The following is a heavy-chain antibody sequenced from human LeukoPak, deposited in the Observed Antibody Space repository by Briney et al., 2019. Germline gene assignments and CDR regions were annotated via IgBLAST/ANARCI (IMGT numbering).Heavy chain of an antibody. CDR1: GFTFSSYS. CDR3: ARPSRYYDSSGLRY. D-gene: IGHD3-22*01. V-gene: IGHV3-21*01. J-gene: IGHJ4*02. CDR2: ISSSSSYI. Sequence: GGSLRLSCAASGFTFSSYSMNWVRQAPGKGLEWVSSISSSSSYIYYADSVKGRFTISRDNAKNSLYLQMNSLRAEDTAVYYCARPSRYYDSSGLRYWGQGTLVTVSS.